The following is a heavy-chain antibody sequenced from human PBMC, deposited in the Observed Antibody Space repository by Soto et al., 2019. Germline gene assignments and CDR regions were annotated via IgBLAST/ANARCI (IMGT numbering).Heavy chain of an antibody. CDR2: IDPSDSYT. V-gene: IGHV5-10-1*01. D-gene: IGHD5-18*01. Sequence: EVQLVQSGAEVKKPGESLRISRKGSGYSFTSHWISWVRQMPGKGLEWMGRIDPSDSYTSYSPSFQGHVTISADKSISTVYLQWSSLKASDTATYYCARGDTALSYWYFDLWGRGTLVTVSS. CDR3: ARGDTALSYWYFDL. J-gene: IGHJ2*01. CDR1: GYSFTSHW.